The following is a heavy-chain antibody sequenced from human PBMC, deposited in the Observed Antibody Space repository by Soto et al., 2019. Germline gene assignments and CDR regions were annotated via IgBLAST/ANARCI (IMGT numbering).Heavy chain of an antibody. J-gene: IGHJ3*02. V-gene: IGHV1-69*01. CDR3: ARPETPQLVLSDAFDI. CDR1: GGTFSSYA. CDR2: IIPIFGTA. Sequence: QVQLVQSGAEVKKPGSSVKVSCKASGGTFSSYAISWVRQAPGQGLEWMGGIIPIFGTANYAQKFQGRVTINADESPSTAYMELSSLRSEDTAVYYCARPETPQLVLSDAFDIWGQGTMVTVSS. D-gene: IGHD6-13*01.